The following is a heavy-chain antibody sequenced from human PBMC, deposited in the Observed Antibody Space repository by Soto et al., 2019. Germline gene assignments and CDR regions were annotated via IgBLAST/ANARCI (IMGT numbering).Heavy chain of an antibody. Sequence: GGSLRLSCAASGFTFSSYGMHWVRQAPGKGLEWVAVIWYDGSNKYYADSVKGRFTISRDNSKNTLYLQMNSLRAEDTAVYYCAREPVVAATIVYFDYWGQGTLVTVSS. V-gene: IGHV3-33*01. CDR3: AREPVVAATIVYFDY. D-gene: IGHD2-15*01. CDR2: IWYDGSNK. CDR1: GFTFSSYG. J-gene: IGHJ4*02.